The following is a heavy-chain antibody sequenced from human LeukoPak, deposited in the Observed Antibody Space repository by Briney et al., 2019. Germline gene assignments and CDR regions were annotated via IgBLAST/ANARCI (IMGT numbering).Heavy chain of an antibody. Sequence: ASVKVSCKASGYTFTGYYMHWVRQAPGQGLEWMGWINPNSGGTDYAKKLQGRVTKTRDTSIRTGHMELSRLRSDDTAVYYCARAGGPNYYESSGYLDYWGQGTLVTVPS. CDR2: INPNSGGT. D-gene: IGHD3-22*01. CDR1: GYTFTGYY. CDR3: ARAGGPNYYESSGYLDY. V-gene: IGHV1-2*02. J-gene: IGHJ4*02.